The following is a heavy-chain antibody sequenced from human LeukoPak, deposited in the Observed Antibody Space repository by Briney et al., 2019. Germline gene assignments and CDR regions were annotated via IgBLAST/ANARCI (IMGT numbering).Heavy chain of an antibody. V-gene: IGHV4-39*07. CDR2: INHSGST. Sequence: SETLSLTCTVSGGSISSGGYYWSWIRQPPGKGLEWIGEINHSGSTNYNPSLKSRVTISVDTSKNQFSLKLSSVTAADTAVYYCAGKEPDTAMAYNWFDPWGQGTLVTVSS. D-gene: IGHD5-18*01. J-gene: IGHJ5*02. CDR1: GGSISSGGYY. CDR3: AGKEPDTAMAYNWFDP.